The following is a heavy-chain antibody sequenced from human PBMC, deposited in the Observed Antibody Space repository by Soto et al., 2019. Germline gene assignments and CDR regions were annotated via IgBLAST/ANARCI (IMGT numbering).Heavy chain of an antibody. CDR3: AKDLNYYDSNFDY. J-gene: IGHJ4*02. CDR1: GFTFSSYG. D-gene: IGHD3-22*01. V-gene: IGHV3-30*18. CDR2: ISYDGSNK. Sequence: GSLRLSCAASGFTFSSYGMHWVRQAPGKGLEWVAVISYDGSNKYYADSVKGRFTISRDNSKNTLYLQMNSLRAEDTAVYYCAKDLNYYDSNFDYWGQGTLVTVSS.